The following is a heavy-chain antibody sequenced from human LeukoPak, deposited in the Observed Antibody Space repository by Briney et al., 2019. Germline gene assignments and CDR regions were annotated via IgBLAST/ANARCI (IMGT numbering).Heavy chain of an antibody. J-gene: IGHJ4*02. V-gene: IGHV1-2*06. D-gene: IGHD5-18*01. CDR1: GYTFTGYY. CDR2: INPNSGGT. CDR3: ARIVRGDTAMVAYFYY. Sequence: GASVKVSCKASGYTFTGYYMHWVRQAPGQGLEWMGRINPNSGGTNYAQKFQGRVTMTRDTSISTAYMELSRLRSDDTAVYYCARIVRGDTAMVAYFYYWGQGTLVTVSS.